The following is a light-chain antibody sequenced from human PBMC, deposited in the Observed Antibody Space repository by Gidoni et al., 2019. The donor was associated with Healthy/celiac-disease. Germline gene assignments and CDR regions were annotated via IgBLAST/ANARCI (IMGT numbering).Light chain of an antibody. J-gene: IGKJ3*01. CDR3: QQYNSYSFT. Sequence: DIQITQFPSTLSASVGDRVTITCRASQSISSWLAWYQQKPGKAPKLLIYKASSLESGVPSRFSGSGSGTEFTLTISSLQPDDFATYYCQQYNSYSFTFGPGTKVDIK. CDR2: KAS. CDR1: QSISSW. V-gene: IGKV1-5*03.